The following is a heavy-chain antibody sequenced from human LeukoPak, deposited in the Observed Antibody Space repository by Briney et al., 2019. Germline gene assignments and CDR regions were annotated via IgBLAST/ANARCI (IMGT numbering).Heavy chain of an antibody. CDR1: GFTFSSYA. CDR3: AKDRCDSSGYYD. Sequence: GGSLRPSCAASGFTFSSYAMSWVRQAPGKGLEWVSAISGSGGSTYYADSVKGRFTISRDNSKNTLYLQMNSLRAEDTAVYYCAKDRCDSSGYYDWGQGTLVTVSS. J-gene: IGHJ4*02. CDR2: ISGSGGST. V-gene: IGHV3-23*01. D-gene: IGHD3-22*01.